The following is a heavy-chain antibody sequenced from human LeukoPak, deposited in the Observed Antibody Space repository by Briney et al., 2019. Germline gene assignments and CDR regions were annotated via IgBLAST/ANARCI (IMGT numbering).Heavy chain of an antibody. V-gene: IGHV4-34*01. Sequence: SETLSLTCAVYGGSFSGYYWSWVRQPPGKGLEWIGEINNSGSTNYNPSLKSRVIISVDTSKSQFSLELSSVTAADTAVYYCARANYVFNYYYYYYMDVWGEGTPVTVSS. CDR3: ARANYVFNYYYYYYMDV. J-gene: IGHJ6*03. CDR1: GGSFSGYY. D-gene: IGHD3-16*01. CDR2: INNSGST.